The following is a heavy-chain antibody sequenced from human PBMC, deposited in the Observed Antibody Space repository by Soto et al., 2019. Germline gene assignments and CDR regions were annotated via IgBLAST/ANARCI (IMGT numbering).Heavy chain of an antibody. CDR2: ISYDGTNK. V-gene: IGHV3-30*03. J-gene: IGHJ4*01. Sequence: PGGSLRVSCAASGFTFSTDGMHWVRQAPGKGLEWVALISYDGTNKYYGDSVKGRFTISRDNPKNTLYLQMNSLRAEDTAVYSCVAHSGNSWNPSDYWGLGPMVTV. CDR3: VAHSGNSWNPSDY. D-gene: IGHD1-1*01. CDR1: GFTFSTDG.